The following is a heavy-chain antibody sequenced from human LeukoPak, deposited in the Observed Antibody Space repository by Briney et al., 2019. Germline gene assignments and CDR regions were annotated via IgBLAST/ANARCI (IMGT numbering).Heavy chain of an antibody. CDR2: IYTSGST. CDR3: ARLTSSWYQDWYFDL. V-gene: IGHV4-4*07. J-gene: IGHJ2*01. CDR1: GGSISSYD. Sequence: SETLSLTCTVSGGSISSYDSSWIRQPAGKGLEWIGRIYTSGSTKYNPSLKSRVTMSLDTSKKQFSLKLSSVTATDTAVYYCARLTSSWYQDWYFDLWGRGTLVTVSS. D-gene: IGHD6-13*01.